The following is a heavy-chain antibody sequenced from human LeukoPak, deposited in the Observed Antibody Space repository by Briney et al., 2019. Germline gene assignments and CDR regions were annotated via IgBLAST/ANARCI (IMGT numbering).Heavy chain of an antibody. D-gene: IGHD4-17*01. V-gene: IGHV3-48*01. Sequence: PGGSLRLSCAASGFTFSSYSMNWVRQAPGKGLEWVSYISSSSSTIYYADSVKGRFTISRDNSKNTLYLQMNSLRAEDTAVYYCARDAGDDYGDYFHAFDIWGQGTMVTVSS. CDR3: ARDAGDDYGDYFHAFDI. J-gene: IGHJ3*02. CDR1: GFTFSSYS. CDR2: ISSSSSTI.